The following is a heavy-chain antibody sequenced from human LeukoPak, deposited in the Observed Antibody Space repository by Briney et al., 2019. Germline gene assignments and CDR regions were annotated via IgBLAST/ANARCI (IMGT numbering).Heavy chain of an antibody. Sequence: ASVKVSCTASGYTFTSYGISWVRQAPGQGLEWMGWISAYNGNTNYAQKLQGRVTMTTDTSTSTAYMELRSLRSDDTAVYYCARASAYGSGKEYYFDYWGQGTLVTVSS. CDR2: ISAYNGNT. J-gene: IGHJ4*02. V-gene: IGHV1-18*01. D-gene: IGHD3-10*01. CDR1: GYTFTSYG. CDR3: ARASAYGSGKEYYFDY.